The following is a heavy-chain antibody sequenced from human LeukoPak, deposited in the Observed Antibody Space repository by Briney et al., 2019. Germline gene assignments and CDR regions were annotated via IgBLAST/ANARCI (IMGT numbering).Heavy chain of an antibody. Sequence: GGSLRLSCAASGFTFSSYGMHWVRQAPGKGLEWVAVIWYDGSNKYYADFVKGRFTISRDNSKNTVYLQMNSLRAEDTAVYYCARDDGGYSGSHDSWGQGTLVTVSS. J-gene: IGHJ4*02. CDR2: IWYDGSNK. CDR1: GFTFSSYG. CDR3: ARDDGGYSGSHDS. V-gene: IGHV3-33*08. D-gene: IGHD5-12*01.